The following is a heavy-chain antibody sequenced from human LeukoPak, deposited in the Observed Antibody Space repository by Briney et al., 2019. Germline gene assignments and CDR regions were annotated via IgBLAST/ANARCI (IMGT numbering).Heavy chain of an antibody. J-gene: IGHJ3*02. D-gene: IGHD2-15*01. CDR3: ARDFGGGVVVAPRAFDI. CDR1: GGSISSYY. CDR2: IYYSGST. V-gene: IGHV4-59*01. Sequence: KPSETLSLTCTVSGGSISSYYWSWIRQPPGKGLEWIGYIYYSGSTNYNPSPKSRVTISVDTSKNQFSLKLSSVTAADTAVYYCARDFGGGVVVAPRAFDIWGQGTMVTVSS.